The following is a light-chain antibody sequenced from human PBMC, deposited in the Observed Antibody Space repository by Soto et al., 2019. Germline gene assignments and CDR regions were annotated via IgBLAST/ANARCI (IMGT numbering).Light chain of an antibody. CDR3: QQYNNWPAWT. J-gene: IGKJ1*01. CDR2: GAS. CDR1: QSVSSN. V-gene: IGKV3-15*01. Sequence: IVRTHSPSTLSVSPEGRAPLSCRASQSVSSNLAWYQQKPGQAPRLLIYGASTRATGIPARFSGSGSGTEFTLTISSLQSEDFAVYYCQQYNNWPAWTFGQGTKVDIK.